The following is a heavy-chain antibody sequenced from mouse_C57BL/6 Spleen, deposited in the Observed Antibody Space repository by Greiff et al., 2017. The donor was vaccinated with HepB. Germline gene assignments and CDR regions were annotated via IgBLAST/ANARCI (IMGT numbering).Heavy chain of an antibody. D-gene: IGHD1-1*01. Sequence: QVQLQQSGAELVMPGASVKLSCKASGYTFTSYWMHWVKQRPGQGLEWIGEIDPSDSYTNYNQKFKGKSTLTVDKSSSTAYVQLSSLTSEDSAVYYCARRIYYGTGYFDYWGQGTTLTVSS. V-gene: IGHV1-69*01. CDR2: IDPSDSYT. CDR1: GYTFTSYW. CDR3: ARRIYYGTGYFDY. J-gene: IGHJ2*01.